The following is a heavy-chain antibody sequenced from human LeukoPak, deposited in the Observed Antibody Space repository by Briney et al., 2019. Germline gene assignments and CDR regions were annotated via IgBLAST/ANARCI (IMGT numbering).Heavy chain of an antibody. CDR1: GFTFSNYE. CDR2: ISSSGSTI. V-gene: IGHV3-48*03. J-gene: IGHJ4*02. CDR3: ARARRDSGYDLYDY. D-gene: IGHD5-12*01. Sequence: GGSLRLSCAGSGFTFSNYEMNWVRQAPGKGLEWVSYISSSGSTIHYADSVKGRFTISRDNAKNSLYLQMNSLRAGDTAVYYCARARRDSGYDLYDYWGQGTLVTVSS.